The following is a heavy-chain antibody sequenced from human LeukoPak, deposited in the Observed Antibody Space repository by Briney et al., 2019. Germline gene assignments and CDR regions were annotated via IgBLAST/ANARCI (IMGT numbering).Heavy chain of an antibody. CDR3: ARGPPRTGDDY. D-gene: IGHD7-27*01. CDR1: GGSISSGGYS. J-gene: IGHJ4*02. V-gene: IGHV4-61*02. Sequence: PSETLSLTCAVSGGSISSGGYSWSWIRQPAGKGLEWIGRIYTSGSTNYNPSLKSRVTISVDTSKNQFSLKLSSVTAADTAVYYCARGPPRTGDDYWGQGTLVTVSS. CDR2: IYTSGST.